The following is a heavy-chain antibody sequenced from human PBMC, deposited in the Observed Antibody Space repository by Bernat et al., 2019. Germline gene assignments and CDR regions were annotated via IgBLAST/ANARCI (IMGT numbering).Heavy chain of an antibody. D-gene: IGHD3-10*01. J-gene: IGHJ3*02. V-gene: IGHV1-46*01. CDR2: INPSGGST. CDR1: GYTFTSYY. CDR3: ARGMVHGVTAAPLAFDI. Sequence: QVRLVQSGAEVKKPGASVKVSCKASGYTFTSYYMHWVRQAPGQGLEWMGIINPSGGSTSYAQKFQGRVTMTRDTSTSTVYMELSSLRSEDTAVYYCARGMVHGVTAAPLAFDIWGQGTMVTVSS.